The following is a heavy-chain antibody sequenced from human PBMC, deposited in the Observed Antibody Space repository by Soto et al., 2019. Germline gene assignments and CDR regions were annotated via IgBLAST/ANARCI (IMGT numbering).Heavy chain of an antibody. CDR3: AKHHIYPSREVVYRKGIDAFDI. J-gene: IGHJ3*02. CDR2: ISGSGGST. CDR1: GFTFSSYA. D-gene: IGHD1-20*01. V-gene: IGHV3-23*01. Sequence: PGGSLRLSCAASGFTFSSYAMSWVRQAPGKGLEWVSAISGSGGSTYYADSVKGRFTISRDNSKNTLYLQMNSLRAEDTAVYYCAKHHIYPSREVVYRKGIDAFDIWGQGTMVTVSS.